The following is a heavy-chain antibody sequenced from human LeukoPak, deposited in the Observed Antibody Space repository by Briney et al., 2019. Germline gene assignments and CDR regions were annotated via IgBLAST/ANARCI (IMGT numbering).Heavy chain of an antibody. J-gene: IGHJ4*02. CDR3: ARGYYYDSSGSEPADY. V-gene: IGHV1-2*02. CDR2: INPNSGGT. Sequence: GASVKVSCKTSGYTFTGYDIHWVRQAPGQGLEWMGWINPNSGGTNYAQKFQGRVTMTRDTSISTAYMELNRLRSDDTAVYYCARGYYYDSSGSEPADYWGQGTLVTVSS. D-gene: IGHD3-22*01. CDR1: GYTFTGYD.